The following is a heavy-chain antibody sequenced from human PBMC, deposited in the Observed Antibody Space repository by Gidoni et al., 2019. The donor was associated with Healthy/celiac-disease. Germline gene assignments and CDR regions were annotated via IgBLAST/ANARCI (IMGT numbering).Heavy chain of an antibody. Sequence: EVQLVESGGGLVKPGGSLRLSCAASGFTFSSYSMNWVRQAPGKGLAWVSSISSSSSYIYYADSVKGRFTISRDNAKNSLYLQMNSLRAEDTAVYYCARDSITMIVVAHDAFDIWGQGTMVTVSS. J-gene: IGHJ3*02. V-gene: IGHV3-21*01. CDR3: ARDSITMIVVAHDAFDI. CDR1: GFTFSSYS. D-gene: IGHD3-22*01. CDR2: ISSSSSYI.